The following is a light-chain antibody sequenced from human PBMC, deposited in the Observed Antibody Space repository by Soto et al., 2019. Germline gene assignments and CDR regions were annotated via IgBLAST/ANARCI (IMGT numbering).Light chain of an antibody. CDR3: QSYDSTNVV. CDR1: SGRIADNY. J-gene: IGLJ2*01. CDR2: ENN. Sequence: NFMLTQPHSVSESPGKTVTISCTRSSGRIADNYVQWYQQRPGSAPTTVIYENNQRPSGGPDRFSGSTDGSSNSASLSISGLQTEDGADYYCQSYDSTNVVFGGGTKVTVL. V-gene: IGLV6-57*04.